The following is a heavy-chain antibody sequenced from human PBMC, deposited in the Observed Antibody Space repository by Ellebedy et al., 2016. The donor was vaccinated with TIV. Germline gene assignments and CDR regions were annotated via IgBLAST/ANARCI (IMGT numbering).Heavy chain of an antibody. CDR1: GFTLSNAW. CDR2: IKGKTDGGTT. CDR3: TLQKGSGNCYY. Sequence: GESLKISXAASGFTLSNAWMTWVRQAPGKGLEWVGRIKGKTDGGTTDYAAPVKGRFTISRDDSKNTLYLQMNSLKTEDTAVYYCTLQKGSGNCYYWGQGTLVTVSS. V-gene: IGHV3-15*01. J-gene: IGHJ4*02. D-gene: IGHD1-26*01.